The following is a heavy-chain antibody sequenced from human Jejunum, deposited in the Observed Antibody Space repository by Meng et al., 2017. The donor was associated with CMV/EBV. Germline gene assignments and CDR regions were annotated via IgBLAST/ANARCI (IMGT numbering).Heavy chain of an antibody. J-gene: IGHJ5*02. Sequence: SLHPSGVGVGWIRQPPGKALEWLALVYWDDDKRYNPSLKSRLTITRDTSKNQVVLTMTNMDPADTATYFCARSGGSTWYEEKNWFDPWGQGTLVTVSS. CDR3: ARSGGSTWYEEKNWFDP. CDR1: SLHPSGVG. CDR2: VYWDDDK. V-gene: IGHV2-5*02. D-gene: IGHD6-13*01.